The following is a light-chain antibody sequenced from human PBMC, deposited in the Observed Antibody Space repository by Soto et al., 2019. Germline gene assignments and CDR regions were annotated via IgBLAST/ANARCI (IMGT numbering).Light chain of an antibody. CDR3: SSYAGSNNFV. J-gene: IGLJ1*01. V-gene: IGLV2-8*01. CDR1: SSDVGGYNY. CDR2: EVS. Sequence: QSALTQPPSASGSPGQSVTISCTGTSSDVGGYNYVSWYQQHPGKAPKLMIYEVSERPPGVPDRFSGSKSSNTASLTVSGLQAEDEADYYCSSYAGSNNFVFGTGTKVTVL.